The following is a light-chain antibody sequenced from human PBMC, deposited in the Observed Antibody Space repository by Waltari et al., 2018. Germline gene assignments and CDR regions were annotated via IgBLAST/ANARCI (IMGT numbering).Light chain of an antibody. J-gene: IGKJ1*01. V-gene: IGKV1-5*03. CDR3: QQYSSYWT. CDR2: KAS. Sequence: DIQMTQSPSTLSASVGDRVTITCRASQYISSWLAWYQQKPGKAPKLLIYKASNLESGVPARFSGSGSGTEFTLTISSLQPDDFATYYCQQYSSYWTFGQGTKVEIK. CDR1: QYISSW.